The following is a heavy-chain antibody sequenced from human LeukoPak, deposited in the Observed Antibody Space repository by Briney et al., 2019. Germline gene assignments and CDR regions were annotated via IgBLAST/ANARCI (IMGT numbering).Heavy chain of an antibody. CDR1: ADTFSRYA. Sequence: GSSVKVSCKASADTFSRYAISWVRQAPGQGLEWMGRIIPTFGTAKYAQRFRGRVTITADKSTTTAYMELSSLRSEDTAVYYCARAIYYDVMTGYYDYYSYYMDVWGAGTTVTVSS. CDR2: IIPTFGTA. D-gene: IGHD3-9*01. V-gene: IGHV1-69*06. CDR3: ARAIYYDVMTGYYDYYSYYMDV. J-gene: IGHJ6*03.